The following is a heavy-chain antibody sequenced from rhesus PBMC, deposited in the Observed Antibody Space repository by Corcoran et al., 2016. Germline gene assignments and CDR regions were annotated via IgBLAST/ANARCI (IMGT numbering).Heavy chain of an antibody. J-gene: IGHJ4*01. CDR3: ARVPYYYSRSYFGFFDY. CDR1: GASISSSY. CDR2: IYGSGSST. Sequence: QLPLQDSGPGLVKPSETLSVTCAVSGASISSSYWSWIRQAPGKGLEWIGYIYGSGSSTNYNPSLKSRVTLSVDTSKNQLSLKLSSVTTAYTAVYYCARVPYYYSRSYFGFFDYWGQGVLVTVSS. D-gene: IGHD3-16*01. V-gene: IGHV4-169*01.